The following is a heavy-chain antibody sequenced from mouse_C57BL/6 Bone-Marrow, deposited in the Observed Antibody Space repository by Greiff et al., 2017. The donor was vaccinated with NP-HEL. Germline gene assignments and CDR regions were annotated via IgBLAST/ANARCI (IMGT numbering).Heavy chain of an antibody. Sequence: QVQLQQSGAELVKPGASVKVSCKASGYTFTSYWMHWVKQRPGQGLEWIGRIHPSDSDTNYNQQFKGKATLPGDKSSSTAYLQLSSLTSEDSAVYYCAIGDVDGYYPFYYALDDWGQGTSVTVSS. CDR2: IHPSDSDT. J-gene: IGHJ4*01. D-gene: IGHD2-3*01. CDR3: AIGDVDGYYPFYYALDD. CDR1: GYTFTSYW. V-gene: IGHV1-74*01.